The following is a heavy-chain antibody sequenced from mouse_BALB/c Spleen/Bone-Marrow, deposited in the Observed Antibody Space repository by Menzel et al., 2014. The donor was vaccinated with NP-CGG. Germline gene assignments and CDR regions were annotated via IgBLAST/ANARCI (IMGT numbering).Heavy chain of an antibody. CDR2: INPSNGGI. J-gene: IGHJ3*01. V-gene: IGHV1S81*02. CDR1: GYTFNSYY. Sequence: QVQLQQSGAELVKPGASVKLSCKASGYTFNSYYMYWVKQRPGQGLEWIGEINPSNGGINFNEKFKSKATLTVDKSSSTAYMQLSSLTSEGSAVYYTTREGAYWGQGTLVTVSA. CDR3: TREGAY.